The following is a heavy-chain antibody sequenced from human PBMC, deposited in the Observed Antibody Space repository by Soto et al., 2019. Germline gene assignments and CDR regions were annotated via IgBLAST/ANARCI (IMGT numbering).Heavy chain of an antibody. Sequence: TLSLTCTVSGGSISSSSYYWGWIRQPPGKGLEWIGSIYYSGSTYYNPSLKSRVTISVDTSKNQFSLKLSSVTAADTAVYYCARSGSGSYSLYYYYYYMDVWGKGTTVTVSS. J-gene: IGHJ6*03. CDR1: GGSISSSSYY. CDR2: IYYSGST. V-gene: IGHV4-39*01. CDR3: ARSGSGSYSLYYYYYYMDV. D-gene: IGHD3-10*01.